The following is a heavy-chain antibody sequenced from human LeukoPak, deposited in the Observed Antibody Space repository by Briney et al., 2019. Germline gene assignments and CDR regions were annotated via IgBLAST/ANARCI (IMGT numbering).Heavy chain of an antibody. Sequence: PSETLSLTCTVSGCSISSYYWRWIRQPPGKGLEWVGFIYYSGSTNYNTSLKSRVTISVDTSKNQFSLKLNSVTAADTAVYYCARVGDSIGESAVEFWGQGTLVTVSS. CDR3: ARVGDSIGESAVEF. D-gene: IGHD3-22*01. CDR1: GCSISSYY. V-gene: IGHV4-59*01. CDR2: IYYSGST. J-gene: IGHJ4*02.